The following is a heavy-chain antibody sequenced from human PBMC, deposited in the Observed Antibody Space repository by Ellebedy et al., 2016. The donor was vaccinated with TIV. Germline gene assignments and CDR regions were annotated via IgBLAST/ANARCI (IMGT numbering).Heavy chain of an antibody. J-gene: IGHJ4*02. Sequence: GGSLRLXXAATGFTFSSYWMSWVRQAPGKGLEWVANIKEDGSEKYYVDSVKGRFTISRDNAKNSLYLQMNSLRAEDTAVYYCAYEEGSSGYWGQGTLVTVSS. CDR3: AYEEGSSGY. CDR1: GFTFSSYW. CDR2: IKEDGSEK. V-gene: IGHV3-7*01. D-gene: IGHD3-22*01.